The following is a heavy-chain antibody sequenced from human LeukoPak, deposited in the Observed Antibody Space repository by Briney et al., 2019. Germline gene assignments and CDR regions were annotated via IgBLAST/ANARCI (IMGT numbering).Heavy chain of an antibody. Sequence: ASVKVSCKASGYTSTSYDINWVRQATGQGLEWRGWMNPNSGNTGYAQKFQGRVTMTRNTSISTAYMELSSLRSEDTAVYYCARGQRRQLVVYWGQGTLVTVSS. V-gene: IGHV1-8*01. D-gene: IGHD6-13*01. CDR2: MNPNSGNT. CDR3: ARGQRRQLVVY. J-gene: IGHJ4*02. CDR1: GYTSTSYD.